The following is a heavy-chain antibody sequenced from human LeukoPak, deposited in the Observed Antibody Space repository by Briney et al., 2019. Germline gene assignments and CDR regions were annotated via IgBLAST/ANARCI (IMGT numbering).Heavy chain of an antibody. D-gene: IGHD1-26*01. Sequence: SETLSLTCTVSGGSISSGGYYWSWIRQPPGKGLEWIGYIYHSGSTSYNPSLKSRVTISVDTSKNQFSLKLSSVTAADTAVYYCARHVGVTRGRFDYWGQGTLVTVSS. CDR1: GGSISSGGYY. J-gene: IGHJ4*02. CDR2: IYHSGST. V-gene: IGHV4-30-2*03. CDR3: ARHVGVTRGRFDY.